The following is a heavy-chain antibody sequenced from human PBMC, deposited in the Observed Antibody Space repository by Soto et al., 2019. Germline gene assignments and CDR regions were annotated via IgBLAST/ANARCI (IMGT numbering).Heavy chain of an antibody. D-gene: IGHD7-27*01. CDR2: IFHSGST. CDR1: GGSISSGGYS. CDR3: ARDYGDPGAFDI. J-gene: IGHJ3*02. Sequence: SETLSLTCAVSGGSISSGGYSWSWLRQPPGKGLEWIGYIFHSGSTYYNPSLKSRVTISVDGSKNHFSLELSSVTAADTAVYYCARDYGDPGAFDIWGQGTMVTVSS. V-gene: IGHV4-30-2*01.